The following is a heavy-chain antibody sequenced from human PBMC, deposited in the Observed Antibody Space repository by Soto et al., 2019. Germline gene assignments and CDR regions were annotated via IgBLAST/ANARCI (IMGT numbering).Heavy chain of an antibody. V-gene: IGHV1-69*01. CDR3: ARSVGIAMVRLVPGSLDY. D-gene: IGHD3-10*01. J-gene: IGHJ4*02. Sequence: QVQLVQSGAEVKKPGSSVKISCKASGGTFSSYAISWVRQAPGQRLEWTGVIIPIFGTANYAQKIQGRVTITADASTSNAYMELRSVRAEDTAVYCCARSVGIAMVRLVPGSLDYWGEGTLVVVSS. CDR1: GGTFSSYA. CDR2: IIPIFGTA.